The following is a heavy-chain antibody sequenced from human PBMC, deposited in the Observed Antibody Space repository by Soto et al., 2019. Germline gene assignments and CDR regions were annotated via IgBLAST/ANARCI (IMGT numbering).Heavy chain of an antibody. J-gene: IGHJ4*02. CDR2: IGRNSSYI. D-gene: IGHD5-18*01. Sequence: GGSLILSCAASGFTFDDTAMHWVRQAPGKGLEWVSSIGRNSSYIYYADSVKGRFTISRDNAKNSLYLQMNSLRAEETAVYYCAAGVSGYSFDYWGQGTLVTVSS. V-gene: IGHV3-21*01. CDR1: GFTFDDTA. CDR3: AAGVSGYSFDY.